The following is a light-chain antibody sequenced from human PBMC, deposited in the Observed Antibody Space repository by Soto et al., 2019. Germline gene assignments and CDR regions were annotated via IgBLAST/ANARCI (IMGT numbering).Light chain of an antibody. V-gene: IGLV1-44*01. CDR3: AASDGSLNVVL. Sequence: QSALTQPPSASGTPGQRVTISCSGSSSNIGSNTVNWYQQLPGSAPKLLMYSTNQRPSGVPDRFSGSKSGTSASLAISGLQSEDEADYYCAASDGSLNVVLFGGGTKVTVL. J-gene: IGLJ2*01. CDR1: SSNIGSNT. CDR2: STN.